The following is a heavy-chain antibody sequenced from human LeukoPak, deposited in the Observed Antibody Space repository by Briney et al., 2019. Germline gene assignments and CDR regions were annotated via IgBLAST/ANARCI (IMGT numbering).Heavy chain of an antibody. J-gene: IGHJ4*02. CDR1: GFTFSSYA. V-gene: IGHV3-23*01. Sequence: PGGSLRLSCAASGFTFSSYAMNWVRQAPGKGLERVSVIRGSGGGSYYGDSVKGRFTISRDNSKNTLYLQMNSLRAEDTAVYYCARSLVVYYFDYWGQGTLVTVSS. CDR3: ARSLVVYYFDY. D-gene: IGHD3-16*01. CDR2: IRGSGGGS.